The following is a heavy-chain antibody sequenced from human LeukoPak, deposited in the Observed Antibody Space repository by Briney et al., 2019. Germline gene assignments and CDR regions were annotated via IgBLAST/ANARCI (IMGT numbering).Heavy chain of an antibody. V-gene: IGHV4-59*01. CDR1: GGSISSYY. CDR3: ARDASADDAFDI. J-gene: IGHJ3*02. Sequence: SETLSLTCTISGGSISSYYWSWIRQPPGKGLEWIGYIYYSGSTNYNPSLKSRVTISVDTSKNQFSLKLSSVTAADTAVYYCARDASADDAFDIWGQGTMVTVSS. CDR2: IYYSGST.